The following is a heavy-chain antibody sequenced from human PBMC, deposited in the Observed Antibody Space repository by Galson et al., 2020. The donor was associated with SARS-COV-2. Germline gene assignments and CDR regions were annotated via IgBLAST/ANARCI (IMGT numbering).Heavy chain of an antibody. V-gene: IGHV3-43*01. Sequence: TGGSMRLSCAASGFTFDDYTMHWVRQAPGKGLEWVSLIRWDGGSTYYADSVLGRFTISRDNSKNSLYLQMTSLRTEDTALYYCAKDITPFSYYYGMDVWGQGTTVTVAS. J-gene: IGHJ6*02. CDR1: GFTFDDYT. CDR2: IRWDGGST. CDR3: AKDITPFSYYYGMDV.